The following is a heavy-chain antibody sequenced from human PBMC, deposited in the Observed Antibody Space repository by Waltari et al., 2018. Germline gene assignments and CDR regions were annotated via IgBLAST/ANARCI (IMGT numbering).Heavy chain of an antibody. CDR1: GFSFCNYW. J-gene: IGHJ4*02. Sequence: EVQLVESGGGLVEPGGSLRLSCVASGFSFCNYWMSWVRQAPGKGREWVDDKKEDGRKEYYLGSVKGRFTISRDNAKNSGYLQMNSRRPEDTAVYYCARDWEGERPNFDYWGQGTLVTVSS. V-gene: IGHV3-7*04. CDR3: ARDWEGERPNFDY. D-gene: IGHD1-26*01. CDR2: KKEDGRKE.